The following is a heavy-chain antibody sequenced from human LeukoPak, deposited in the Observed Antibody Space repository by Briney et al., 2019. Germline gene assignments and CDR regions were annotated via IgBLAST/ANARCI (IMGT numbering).Heavy chain of an antibody. CDR1: GFTFSSYE. Sequence: PGGSLRLSCAASGFTFSSYEMNWVRQAPGKGLERVSYISSSGSTIYYADSVKGRFTISRDNAKNSLYLQMNSLRAEDTAVYYCARVVAFYYDFWSGYSYDAFDIWGQGTMVTVSS. CDR3: ARVVAFYYDFWSGYSYDAFDI. D-gene: IGHD3-3*01. J-gene: IGHJ3*02. V-gene: IGHV3-48*03. CDR2: ISSSGSTI.